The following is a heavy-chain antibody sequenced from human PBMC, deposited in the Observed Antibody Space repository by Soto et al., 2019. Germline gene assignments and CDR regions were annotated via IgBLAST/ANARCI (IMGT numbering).Heavy chain of an antibody. D-gene: IGHD2-2*01. CDR2: IIPILGIA. J-gene: IGHJ5*02. Sequence: SVKVSCKASGGTFSSYTISWVRQAPGQGLEWMGRIIPILGIANYAQKFQGRVTITADKSTSTAYMGLSSLRSEDTAVYYCATGYCSSTSCHPWGQGTLVTVSS. V-gene: IGHV1-69*02. CDR1: GGTFSSYT. CDR3: ATGYCSSTSCHP.